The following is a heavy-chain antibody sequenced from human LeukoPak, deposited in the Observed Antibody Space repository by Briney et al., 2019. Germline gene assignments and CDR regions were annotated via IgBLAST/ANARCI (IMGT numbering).Heavy chain of an antibody. V-gene: IGHV1-69*05. J-gene: IGHJ6*03. CDR1: GGTFSSYA. Sequence: GASVKVSCKASGGTFSSYAISWVRQAPGQGLEWMGGIIPIFGTANYAQKFQGRVTITTDESTSTAYMELSSLRSEDTAVCYCARSGVVITPTPYYYYYYMDVWGKGTTVTVSS. D-gene: IGHD3-3*01. CDR3: ARSGVVITPTPYYYYYYMDV. CDR2: IIPIFGTA.